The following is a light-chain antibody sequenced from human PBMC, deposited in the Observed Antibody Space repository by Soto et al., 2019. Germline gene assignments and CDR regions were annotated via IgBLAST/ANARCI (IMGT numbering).Light chain of an antibody. CDR1: QGISSW. V-gene: IGKV1-12*01. Sequence: IQMTQSPSSVSASVGDRVTITCRASQGISSWLGWYQQKPGQAPKLLIFAASSLQSGVPPRFSGSESGTEFTLTISSLQPEDVATYYCQQSNSFPLTFGGGTKVDIK. CDR3: QQSNSFPLT. J-gene: IGKJ4*01. CDR2: AAS.